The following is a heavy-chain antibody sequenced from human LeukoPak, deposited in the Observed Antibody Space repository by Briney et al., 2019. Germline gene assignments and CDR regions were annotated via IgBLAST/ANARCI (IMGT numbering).Heavy chain of an antibody. CDR3: ARDLSIYSYGSDFYYYYGMPV. D-gene: IGHD5-18*01. CDR2: INPNSGGT. Sequence: ASVKVSYKASGYTFTAYYMLWVRQAPGQGLEWMGWINPNSGGTNYAQKFQGRVTMTRDTSISTAYMELSRLRSDDTAAYYCARDLSIYSYGSDFYYYYGMPVSSQGTTVTVSS. J-gene: IGHJ6*02. V-gene: IGHV1-2*02. CDR1: GYTFTAYY.